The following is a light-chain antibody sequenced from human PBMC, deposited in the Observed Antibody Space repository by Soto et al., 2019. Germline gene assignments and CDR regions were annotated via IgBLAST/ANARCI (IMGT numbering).Light chain of an antibody. J-gene: IGKJ1*01. Sequence: EIVMTQSPATLSVSPGERATLSCRASQSVSSNLAWYQKKPGQAPRLLIYGASTRATSIPARFSGSASGTEVTLTISSVKSEDFAVYYCQQYYNWSWTFGHGTNVEIK. V-gene: IGKV3-15*01. CDR1: QSVSSN. CDR3: QQYYNWSWT. CDR2: GAS.